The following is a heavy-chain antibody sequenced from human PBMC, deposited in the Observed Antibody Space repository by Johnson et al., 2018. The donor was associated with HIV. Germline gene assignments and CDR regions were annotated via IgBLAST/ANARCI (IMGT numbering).Heavy chain of an antibody. J-gene: IGHJ3*02. CDR2: ISYAGSTK. CDR3: ARGGRWGWRGNDAFDI. Sequence: VQLVEFGGGVVQPGRSLPLSCAASGFTFSSYGMHWVRQAPGKGLEWVAVISYAGSTKSYADSVKGRFTISRDHSKNTLYLQMNSVRAEDTAVYYCARGGRWGWRGNDAFDIWGQGTMVTVSS. V-gene: IGHV3-30*03. CDR1: GFTFSSYG. D-gene: IGHD3-3*01.